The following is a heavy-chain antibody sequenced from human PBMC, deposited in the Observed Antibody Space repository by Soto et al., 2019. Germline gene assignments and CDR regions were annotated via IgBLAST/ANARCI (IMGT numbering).Heavy chain of an antibody. CDR2: ISGSGHIT. J-gene: IGHJ5*02. CDR3: AKSLRTTVTTGFWFDP. Sequence: EVQLLESGGGLVQPGGSLRLSCAASGFTISTYAMSWVRQAPGKGLEWVSGISGSGHITYYADSVKGRFTISRDISKNSLYLQMSSLRAEATAVYHCAKSLRTTVTTGFWFDPWGQGTLVTVSS. D-gene: IGHD4-17*01. V-gene: IGHV3-23*01. CDR1: GFTISTYA.